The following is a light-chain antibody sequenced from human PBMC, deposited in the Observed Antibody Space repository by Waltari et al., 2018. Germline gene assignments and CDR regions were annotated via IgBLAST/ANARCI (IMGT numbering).Light chain of an antibody. CDR3: AAWDDSLSGWV. CDR1: SSNIGSDY. Sequence: QSVLTQPPSASGTPGQRVIISCSGSSSNIGSDYVYWYQQLPGTAPKLLVGGNNHRPSGVPAWLSGPQACTSASLAISGLRSGDEADYYCAAWDDSLSGWVFGGGTKLTVL. CDR2: GNN. V-gene: IGLV1-47*01. J-gene: IGLJ3*02.